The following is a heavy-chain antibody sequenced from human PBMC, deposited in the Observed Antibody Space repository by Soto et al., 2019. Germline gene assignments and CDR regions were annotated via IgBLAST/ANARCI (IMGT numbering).Heavy chain of an antibody. V-gene: IGHV3-23*01. J-gene: IGHJ4*01. CDR3: AREGHCIDGSCRVLDY. CDR1: GFTFSNYA. Sequence: GGSLRLSCAASGFTFSNYAMSWVRQAPGKGLEWVSAISGDGDDTYYADSVKGRFTISRDNSKNTLYLRMNSLKTEDTAVYYCAREGHCIDGSCRVLDYWGQGVLVTVSS. CDR2: ISGDGDDT. D-gene: IGHD2-15*01.